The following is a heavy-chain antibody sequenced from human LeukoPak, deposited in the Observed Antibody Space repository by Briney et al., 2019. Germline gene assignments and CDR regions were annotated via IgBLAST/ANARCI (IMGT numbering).Heavy chain of an antibody. J-gene: IGHJ3*02. V-gene: IGHV3-23*01. CDR3: AKGRRSLPRGYAFDI. D-gene: IGHD7-27*01. CDR1: GFTFSNYA. CDR2: ISGSGGST. Sequence: GGSLRLSCAASGFTFSNYAMSWVRQAPGKGLEWVSAISGSGGSTYYADSVKGRFTISRDNSKNTLYLQMNSLRAEDTAVYYCAKGRRSLPRGYAFDIWGQGTMVTVSS.